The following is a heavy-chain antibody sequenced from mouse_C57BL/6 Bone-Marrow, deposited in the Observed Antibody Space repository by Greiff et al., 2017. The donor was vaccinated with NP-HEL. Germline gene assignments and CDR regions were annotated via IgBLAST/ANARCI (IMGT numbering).Heavy chain of an antibody. CDR3: ARPGGTVYAMDY. D-gene: IGHD4-1*01. V-gene: IGHV5-17*01. Sequence: EVQLQQSGGGLVKPGGSLKLSCAASGFTFSDYGMHWVRQAPEKGLEWVAYISSGSSTIYYADTVKGRFTISRDNAKNTLFLQMTSLRSEDTAMYYCARPGGTVYAMDYWGQGTSVTVSS. CDR2: ISSGSSTI. J-gene: IGHJ4*01. CDR1: GFTFSDYG.